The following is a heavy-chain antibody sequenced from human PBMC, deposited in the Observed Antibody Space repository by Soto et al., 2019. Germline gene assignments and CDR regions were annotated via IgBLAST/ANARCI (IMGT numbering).Heavy chain of an antibody. V-gene: IGHV3-7*01. CDR2: IKTDGSEK. CDR1: GFTFTKSW. Sequence: GGSLRLSCAASGFTFTKSWMAWVRQAPGRGLEWVANIKTDGSEKYYVDSMKGRIVISRDNAKNSLYLQVNSLRVEDTAMYYCARDDHYDTYGSWGQGSLVTVSS. CDR3: ARDDHYDTYGS. D-gene: IGHD3-3*01. J-gene: IGHJ4*02.